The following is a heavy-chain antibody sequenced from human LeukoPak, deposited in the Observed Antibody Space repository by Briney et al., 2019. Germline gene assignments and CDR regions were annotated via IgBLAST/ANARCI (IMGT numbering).Heavy chain of an antibody. V-gene: IGHV4-39*07. Sequence: PSETLSLTYTVSGGSISSSSYYWGWIRQPPGKGLEWIGSIYYSGSTYYNPSLKSRVTISVDTSKNQFSLKLSSVTAADTAVYYCARGVKLGSGSYYPTYYYYMDVWGKGTTVTVSS. CDR1: GGSISSSSYY. CDR3: ARGVKLGSGSYYPTYYYYMDV. CDR2: IYYSGST. J-gene: IGHJ6*03. D-gene: IGHD3-10*01.